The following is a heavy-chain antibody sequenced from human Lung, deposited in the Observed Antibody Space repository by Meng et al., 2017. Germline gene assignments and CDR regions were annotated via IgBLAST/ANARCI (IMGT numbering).Heavy chain of an antibody. J-gene: IGHJ4*02. CDR3: ARGDLGMSGYYYTVH. CDR1: GYTFTTYA. D-gene: IGHD3-22*01. Sequence: QVQLVQSGSELKKPGASVKISCKASGYTFTTYAMNWVRQAPGQGLEWMGWINTDTRNPTYAQGFTGRFVFSLGTSVSTAYLQISSLMAEDTAIYYCARGDLGMSGYYYTVHWGQGTLVTVSS. CDR2: INTDTRNP. V-gene: IGHV7-4-1*02.